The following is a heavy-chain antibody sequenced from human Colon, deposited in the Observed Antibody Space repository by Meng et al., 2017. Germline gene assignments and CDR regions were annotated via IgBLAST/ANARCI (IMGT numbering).Heavy chain of an antibody. Sequence: QVQRQQWGAGLLKPSETLSLTCAVYGGSFSGYYLTWIRQPPGKGLEWVGEIHPSGSTYYSPSLQSRVTITLDTSKNQFSLTLSSMTAADTAVYYCARGVDWAKSGNFWGQGTLVTVSS. J-gene: IGHJ4*02. CDR1: GGSFSGYY. D-gene: IGHD3-9*01. V-gene: IGHV4-34*01. CDR2: IHPSGST. CDR3: ARGVDWAKSGNF.